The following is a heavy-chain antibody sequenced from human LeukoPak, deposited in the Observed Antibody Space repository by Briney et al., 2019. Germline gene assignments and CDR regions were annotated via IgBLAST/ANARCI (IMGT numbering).Heavy chain of an antibody. CDR3: ARSYSSSSRYMDV. D-gene: IGHD6-6*01. Sequence: GGSLRLSCAASGFTFSSYWMSWVRQAPGKGLEWVANIKQDGSEKYYVDSVKGRFTISRDNAKNSLYLQMNSLRAEDTAVYYCARSYSSSSRYMDVWGKGTTVTVSS. CDR2: IKQDGSEK. V-gene: IGHV3-7*01. J-gene: IGHJ6*03. CDR1: GFTFSSYW.